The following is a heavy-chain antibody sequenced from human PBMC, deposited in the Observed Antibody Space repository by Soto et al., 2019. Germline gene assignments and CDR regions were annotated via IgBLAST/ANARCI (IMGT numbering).Heavy chain of an antibody. CDR2: IVVGGGNK. V-gene: IGHV1-58*02. Sequence: SVKVSCKASGYTFTSYGMSSVRQAPVQGLEWIVWIVVGGGNKNYAQKFQERVTITRDMATSTAYMELSSLRSEDPEVYSCEADVLVGLEWGQGSLVTVSP. J-gene: IGHJ4*02. D-gene: IGHD3-3*01. CDR3: EADVLVGLE. CDR1: GYTFTSYG.